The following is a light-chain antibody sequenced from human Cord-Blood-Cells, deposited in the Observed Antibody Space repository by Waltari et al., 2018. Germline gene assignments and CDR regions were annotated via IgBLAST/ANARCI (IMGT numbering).Light chain of an antibody. CDR3: QQSYSTPRYT. CDR1: QSISSY. J-gene: IGKJ2*01. V-gene: IGKV1-39*01. Sequence: DIQMTQSPSSLSASVGDRVTITCRASQSISSYLNWYQQKPGKAPKLLIYAASSLQSGVPSRFSGSGSGTDFTLTISSPQPEDFATYYCQQSYSTPRYTFGQGTKPEIK. CDR2: AAS.